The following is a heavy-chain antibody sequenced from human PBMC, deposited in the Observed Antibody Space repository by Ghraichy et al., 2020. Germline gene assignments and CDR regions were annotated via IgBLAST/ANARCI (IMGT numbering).Heavy chain of an antibody. CDR3: ARDHQLDDYGDNGDGMDV. V-gene: IGHV1-69*06. CDR2: IIPIFGTA. CDR1: GGTFSSYA. Sequence: SVKVSCKASGGTFSSYAISWVRQAPGQGLEWMGGIIPIFGTANYAQKFQGRVTITADKSTSTAYMELSSLRSEDTAVYYCARDHQLDDYGDNGDGMDVWGQGTTVTVSS. D-gene: IGHD4-17*01. J-gene: IGHJ6*02.